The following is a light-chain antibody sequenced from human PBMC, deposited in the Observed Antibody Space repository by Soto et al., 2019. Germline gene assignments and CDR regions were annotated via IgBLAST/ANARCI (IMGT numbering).Light chain of an antibody. V-gene: IGKV3-11*01. CDR1: QSFSSY. CDR3: QQRSTWPPVIT. J-gene: IGKJ5*01. Sequence: EIVLTQSPATLSLSPGERATLSCRASQSFSSYLAWYQQKPGQAPRLLIYDASKRATGIPGRFSGRGSGTAFTLTISSLEPEDFAVYYCQQRSTWPPVITFGQGTRLEIK. CDR2: DAS.